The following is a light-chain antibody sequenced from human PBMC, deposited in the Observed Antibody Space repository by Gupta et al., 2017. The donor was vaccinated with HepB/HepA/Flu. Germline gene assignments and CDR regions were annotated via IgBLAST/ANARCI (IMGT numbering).Light chain of an antibody. CDR1: QSARND. CDR3: QQYGSSTFT. Sequence: DIVLPQSQGSLSMPPGERATLSCRTSQSARNDLSWFQQKPGQPPRLLSYDASTRATGIPDRFRGSGSGTDFTLTITSLEPEDFAVYYCQQYGSSTFTFGQGTKLDLK. CDR2: DAS. V-gene: IGKV3-20*01. J-gene: IGKJ2*01.